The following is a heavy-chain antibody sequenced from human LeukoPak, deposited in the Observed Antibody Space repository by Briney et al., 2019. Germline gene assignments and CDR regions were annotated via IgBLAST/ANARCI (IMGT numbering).Heavy chain of an antibody. CDR3: AKGRVSGSYPDAFDI. CDR2: IGSDGLTE. V-gene: IGHV3-30*02. D-gene: IGHD1-26*01. J-gene: IGHJ3*02. Sequence: GGSLRLSCAASGFTFSSFGMHWVRQAPGRGLEWVSFIGSDGLTEYYADSVKGRFTISRDNAKNSTYLQMNSLRAEDTAVYYCAKGRVSGSYPDAFDIWGQGTMVTVSS. CDR1: GFTFSSFG.